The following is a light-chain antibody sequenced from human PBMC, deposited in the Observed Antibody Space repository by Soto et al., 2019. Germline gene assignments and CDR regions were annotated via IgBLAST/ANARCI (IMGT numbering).Light chain of an antibody. Sequence: QSALTQPRSVSGSPGQSVTISCTRTSSDVGGYNYVSWYQQHPGRAPRVMIYDVKTRPSGVPDRFSGSKSGNTASLTISELQAEDEADYYCCSYAGDYTFVFGTGTKLTVL. CDR2: DVK. CDR3: CSYAGDYTFV. J-gene: IGLJ1*01. CDR1: SSDVGGYNY. V-gene: IGLV2-11*01.